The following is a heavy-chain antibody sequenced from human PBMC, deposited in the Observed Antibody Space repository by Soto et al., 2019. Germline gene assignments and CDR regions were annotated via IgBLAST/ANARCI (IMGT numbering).Heavy chain of an antibody. J-gene: IGHJ4*02. CDR3: TRRHKAGDAGVAPLAH. CDR1: GFSLSDGW. Sequence: EVRLVQSGGGFVKPEGSLRLSCSASGFSLSDGWMNWVRQTPGKGLEWVGRIKSKADGGTVDYAAPVKGRFVISSDDSENNVYLQMTSLKAGDRSIYFRTRRHKAGDAGVAPLAHWGQGALVTVSS. V-gene: IGHV3-15*07. CDR2: IKSKADGGTV. D-gene: IGHD3-10*01.